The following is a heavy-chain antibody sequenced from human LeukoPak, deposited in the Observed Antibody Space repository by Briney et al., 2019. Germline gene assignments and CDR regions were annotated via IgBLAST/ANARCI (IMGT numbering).Heavy chain of an antibody. Sequence: ASVKVSCKASGGTFSSYAISWVRQAPGQGLEWMGGIIPIFGTANYAQKFQGRVTITADESTSTAYMELSSLRSEDTAVYYCARDLIQSARYYYYYDMDVWGQGTTVTVSS. CDR2: IIPIFGTA. CDR1: GGTFSSYA. J-gene: IGHJ6*02. V-gene: IGHV1-69*13. CDR3: ARDLIQSARYYYYYDMDV.